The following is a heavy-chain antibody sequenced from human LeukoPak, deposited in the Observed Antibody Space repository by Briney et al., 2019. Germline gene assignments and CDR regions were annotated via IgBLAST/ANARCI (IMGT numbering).Heavy chain of an antibody. CDR1: GGSISSYY. CDR3: ASHYYDSSGVDY. CDR2: IYYSGST. V-gene: IGHV4-59*01. D-gene: IGHD3-22*01. J-gene: IGHJ4*02. Sequence: SETLSLTCTVSGGSISSYYWSWIRQPPGKGLEWIGYIYYSGSTNYNPSLKSRVTISVDTSKSQFSLKLGSVTAADTAVYYCASHYYDSSGVDYWGQGTLVTVSS.